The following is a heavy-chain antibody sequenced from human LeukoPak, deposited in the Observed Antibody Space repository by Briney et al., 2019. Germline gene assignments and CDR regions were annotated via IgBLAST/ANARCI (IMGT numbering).Heavy chain of an antibody. CDR2: TRNKANSYST. Sequence: PGGSLRLSCAASGFTFSSYAMSWVRQAPGKGLEWVGRTRNKANSYSTEYAASVKGRFTISRDDSKNSLYLQMNSLKTEDSAVYYCARAGDYYSTGDCWGQGTLVTVSS. J-gene: IGHJ4*02. CDR3: ARAGDYYSTGDC. D-gene: IGHD3-22*01. V-gene: IGHV3-72*01. CDR1: GFTFSSYA.